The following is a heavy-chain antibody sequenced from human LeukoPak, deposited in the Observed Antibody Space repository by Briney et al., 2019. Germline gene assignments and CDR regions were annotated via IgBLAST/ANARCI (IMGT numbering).Heavy chain of an antibody. CDR1: GFTFTSYA. Sequence: PGGSLRLSCAPSGFTFTSYAMSWVRQAPGKGLEWVSAISGSGGSTYYADSVKGRFTISRDNSKNTLYLQMNILRAEDTAFFYCGKFADDYYGSGSYYFFDYWGQGTLVTVSS. J-gene: IGHJ4*02. D-gene: IGHD3-10*01. V-gene: IGHV3-23*01. CDR2: ISGSGGST. CDR3: GKFADDYYGSGSYYFFDY.